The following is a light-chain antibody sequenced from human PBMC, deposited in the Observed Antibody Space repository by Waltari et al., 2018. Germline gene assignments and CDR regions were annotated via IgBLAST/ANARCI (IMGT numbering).Light chain of an antibody. Sequence: IQMTQYPPTLSASVGDRVTITCRASQSISSWLAWDQQKPGKAPKLLIYKASSLESGVPSRFSGSGSGTEFTLTISSLQPDDFATYYCQQYNSYPWTFGQGTKVEIK. V-gene: IGKV1-5*03. CDR1: QSISSW. CDR3: QQYNSYPWT. CDR2: KAS. J-gene: IGKJ1*01.